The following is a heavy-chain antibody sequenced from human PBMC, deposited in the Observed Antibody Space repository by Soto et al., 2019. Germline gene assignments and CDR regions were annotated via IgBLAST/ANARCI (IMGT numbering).Heavy chain of an antibody. D-gene: IGHD2-2*01. J-gene: IGHJ4*02. CDR3: ARLYASCFDY. Sequence: QVQLQESGPGLVKPSETLSLTCTVSGGSISSYYWSWIRQPPGKGLEWIGYNSGYPNYNPSLKSRVTIKVDKSMYQLSLKLSSVTAADTAVYYCARLYASCFDYWGQGTLVTVSS. V-gene: IGHV4-59*08. CDR2: NSGYP. CDR1: GGSISSYY.